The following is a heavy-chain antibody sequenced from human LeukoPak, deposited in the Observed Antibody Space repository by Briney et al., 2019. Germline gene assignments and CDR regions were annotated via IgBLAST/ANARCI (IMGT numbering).Heavy chain of an antibody. CDR3: ARALGAYTSF. Sequence: GGSLRLSCAASGFTFSDYWMHWVRQAPEKGLEWVANINQDGTEKYYVDSVKGRFTISRDNAKNSLYLQANSLRAEDTAVYYCARALGAYTSFWGQGTLVTVSS. CDR1: GFTFSDYW. D-gene: IGHD4-11*01. CDR2: INQDGTEK. J-gene: IGHJ4*02. V-gene: IGHV3-7*03.